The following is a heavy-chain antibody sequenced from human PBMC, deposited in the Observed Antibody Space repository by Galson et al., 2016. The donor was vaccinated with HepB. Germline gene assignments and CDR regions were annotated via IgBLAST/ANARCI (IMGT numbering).Heavy chain of an antibody. CDR3: VREATVTRGAFDM. CDR2: TYYRSKWYN. Sequence: CAISGDSVSSNSAAWHWIRQSPSRGLEWLGRTYYRSKWYNDYAVSVKSRIAINPDTSKNQFSLQLNSVTPEDTAVYYCVREATVTRGAFDMWGQGTMVTVSS. V-gene: IGHV6-1*01. J-gene: IGHJ3*02. CDR1: GDSVSSNSAA. D-gene: IGHD4-17*01.